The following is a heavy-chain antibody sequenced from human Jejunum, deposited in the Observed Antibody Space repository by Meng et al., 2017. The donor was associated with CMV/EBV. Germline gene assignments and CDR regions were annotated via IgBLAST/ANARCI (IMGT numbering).Heavy chain of an antibody. CDR1: YW. CDR3: ARIMSFRVVGGVYGMDV. V-gene: IGHV3-7*01. J-gene: IGHJ6*02. Sequence: YWMTWVRQAPGKGLEWVANIKQYGTEQYYVDSVEGRFTISRDNAKNSLYLQMNSLRAEDTAVYYCARIMSFRVVGGVYGMDVWGHGTTVTVSS. CDR2: IKQYGTEQ. D-gene: IGHD3-3*01.